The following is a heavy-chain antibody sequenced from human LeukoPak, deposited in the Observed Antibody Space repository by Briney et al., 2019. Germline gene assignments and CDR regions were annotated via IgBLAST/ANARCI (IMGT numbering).Heavy chain of an antibody. J-gene: IGHJ3*02. Sequence: PSETLSLTCAVSGYSISSGYYWGWIRQPPGEGLGWIGSIYHSGSTYYNPSLKSRVTISVDTSKNHFSLNLSSVTAADTAVYYCARMYGTWAFDIWGQGTMVTVSS. V-gene: IGHV4-38-2*01. D-gene: IGHD1-1*01. CDR1: GYSISSGYY. CDR2: IYHSGST. CDR3: ARMYGTWAFDI.